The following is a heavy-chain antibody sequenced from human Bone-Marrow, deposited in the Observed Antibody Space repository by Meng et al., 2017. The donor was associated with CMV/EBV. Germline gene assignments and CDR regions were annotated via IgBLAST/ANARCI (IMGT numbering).Heavy chain of an antibody. Sequence: GGSLRLSCAASGFTFSSYVMTWVRQAPGKGLEWVSAIGDGSGSTYYADSVQGRFTISRDSSKNTLYLQMNTLRAEDTAVYYCANTIFGVVIPPPPFDYWGQGTLVTVSS. CDR3: ANTIFGVVIPPPPFDY. D-gene: IGHD3-3*01. V-gene: IGHV3-23*01. CDR1: GFTFSSYV. CDR2: IGDGSGST. J-gene: IGHJ4*02.